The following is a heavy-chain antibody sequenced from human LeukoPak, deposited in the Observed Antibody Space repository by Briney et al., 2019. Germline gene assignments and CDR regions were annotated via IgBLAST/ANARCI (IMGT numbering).Heavy chain of an antibody. J-gene: IGHJ6*03. CDR3: ARGRRWLRFRGLGYYYYYMDV. D-gene: IGHD5-12*01. CDR1: GYTFTSYD. Sequence: ASVKVSCKASGYTFTSYDINWVRQAPGQGLEWMGWMNPNSGNTGYAQKFQGRVTMTRNTSISTAYMELSSLRSEDTAVYYCARGRRWLRFRGLGYYYYYMDVWGKGTTVTISS. V-gene: IGHV1-8*01. CDR2: MNPNSGNT.